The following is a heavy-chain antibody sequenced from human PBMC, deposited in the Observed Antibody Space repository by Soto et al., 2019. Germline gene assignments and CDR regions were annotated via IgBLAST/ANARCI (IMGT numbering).Heavy chain of an antibody. D-gene: IGHD3-3*02. V-gene: IGHV3-73*01. Sequence: GGSLRLSCAASGFTFGASALQWVRQASGKGLEWLGRIGSRGESYATTYDVSVKGRFTISRDDSKKTAYLQMNSLESEDTAVYYCTHVLALPPNDAFDIWGQGTMVTVSS. CDR1: GFTFGASA. J-gene: IGHJ3*02. CDR2: IGSRGESYAT. CDR3: THVLALPPNDAFDI.